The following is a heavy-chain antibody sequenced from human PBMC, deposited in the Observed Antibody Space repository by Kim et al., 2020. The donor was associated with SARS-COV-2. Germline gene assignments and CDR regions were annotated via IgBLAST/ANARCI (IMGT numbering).Heavy chain of an antibody. CDR1: GITFSGYW. D-gene: IGHD3-10*01. V-gene: IGHV3-74*01. CDR2: IKSDGSST. Sequence: GGSLRLSCAASGITFSGYWVHWVRQAPGKGLVWVSRIKSDGSSTTYADSVKGRFTISRDNANNTLYLQMNSLRAEDTAVYYCARQRDYGHDYWGQGTLVTVSS. CDR3: ARQRDYGHDY. J-gene: IGHJ4*02.